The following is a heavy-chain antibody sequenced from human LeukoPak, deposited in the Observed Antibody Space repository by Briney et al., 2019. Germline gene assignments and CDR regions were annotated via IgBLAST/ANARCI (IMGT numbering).Heavy chain of an antibody. D-gene: IGHD3-10*01. CDR3: AKDMGGSGTAAYYGMDV. V-gene: IGHV3-43*02. CDR1: GFTFDDYA. CDR2: ISGDGGST. J-gene: IGHJ6*02. Sequence: GGSLGLSCAASGFTFDDYAMHWVRQAPGMGLEWVSLISGDGGSTYYADSVKGRFTISRDNSKNSLYLQMNSLRTEDTALYYCAKDMGGSGTAAYYGMDVWGQGTTVTVSS.